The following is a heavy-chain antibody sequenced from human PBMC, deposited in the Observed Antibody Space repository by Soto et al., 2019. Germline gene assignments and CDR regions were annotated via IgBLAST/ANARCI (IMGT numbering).Heavy chain of an antibody. V-gene: IGHV4-59*01. D-gene: IGHD6-6*01. J-gene: IGHJ4*02. CDR3: MRASTPEYSSSSPFDY. CDR2: IYYSGST. CDR1: GGSISSYY. Sequence: PSETLSLTCTVSGGSISSYYWSWIRQPPGKGQEWIGYIYYSGSTNYNPSLKSRVTISVDTSKNQFSLKLSSVTAADTAVYYCMRASTPEYSSSSPFDYWGQGTLVTVPQ.